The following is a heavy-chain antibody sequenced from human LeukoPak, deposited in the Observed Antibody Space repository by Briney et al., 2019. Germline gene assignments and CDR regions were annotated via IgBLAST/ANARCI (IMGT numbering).Heavy chain of an antibody. Sequence: SETLFLTCTVSGGSISSSSYYWGWIRQPPGKGLEWIGSIYYSGSTYYNPSLKSRVTISVDTSKNQFSLKLSSVTAADTAVYYCARDNRGDYYDSSGSLYYFDYWGQGTLVTVSS. CDR2: IYYSGST. V-gene: IGHV4-39*07. D-gene: IGHD3-22*01. CDR3: ARDNRGDYYDSSGSLYYFDY. J-gene: IGHJ4*02. CDR1: GGSISSSSYY.